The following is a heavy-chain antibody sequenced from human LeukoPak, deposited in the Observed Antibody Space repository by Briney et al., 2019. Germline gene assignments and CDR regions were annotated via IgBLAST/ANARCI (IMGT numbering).Heavy chain of an antibody. D-gene: IGHD3-3*01. Sequence: GGSLRLSCAASGFTFTRFNMNWVRQAPGKGLELVSSITTSGTYIYYADSVKGRFTISRDNAKNSLYLQMNSLRAEDTAVYYCARGSLEARAFDIWGQGTMVTVSS. CDR2: ITTSGTYI. CDR3: ARGSLEARAFDI. CDR1: GFTFTRFN. V-gene: IGHV3-21*06. J-gene: IGHJ3*02.